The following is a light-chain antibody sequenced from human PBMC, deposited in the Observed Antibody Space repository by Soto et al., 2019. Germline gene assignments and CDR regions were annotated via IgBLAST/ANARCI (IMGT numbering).Light chain of an antibody. CDR1: NSDIGGYNY. CDR3: CSYTSSSTLYV. CDR2: EVN. Sequence: SVLTQPASVSGSPGQSITISCTGTNSDIGGYNYVSWYQQHPGKAPKVMIYEVNNRPSGVSNRFSGSKSGNTASLTISGLQAEDEADYYCCSYTSSSTLYVFGTGTKVTV. V-gene: IGLV2-14*01. J-gene: IGLJ1*01.